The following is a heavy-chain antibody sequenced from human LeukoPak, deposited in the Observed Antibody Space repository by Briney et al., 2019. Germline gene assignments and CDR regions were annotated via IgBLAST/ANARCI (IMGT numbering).Heavy chain of an antibody. D-gene: IGHD3-22*01. J-gene: IGHJ6*02. CDR1: GYTFTSYG. Sequence: GASVKVSCKASGYTFTSYGISWVRQAPGQGLEWMGWISAYNGNTNYAQKLQGRVTMTTDTSTSTAYMELRSLRSDDTAVYYCARVGFYDSSGYYYGDYYYYGMDDWGQGTTVTVSS. CDR2: ISAYNGNT. V-gene: IGHV1-18*01. CDR3: ARVGFYDSSGYYYGDYYYYGMDD.